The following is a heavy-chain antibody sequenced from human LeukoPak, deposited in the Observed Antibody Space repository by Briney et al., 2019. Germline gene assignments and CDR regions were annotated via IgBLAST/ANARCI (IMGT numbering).Heavy chain of an antibody. CDR2: IKQDGSEK. D-gene: IGHD3-22*01. CDR1: GFTFSSYW. V-gene: IGHV3-7*03. CDR3: ARLDYYDNSGTRPFDY. J-gene: IGHJ4*02. Sequence: GGSLRLSCAASGFTFSSYWMSWVRQAPGKGLEWVANIKQDGSEKYYVDSVKGRFTISRDNAKNSLYLQMNSLRAEDTAVYYCARLDYYDNSGTRPFDYWGQGTLVTVSS.